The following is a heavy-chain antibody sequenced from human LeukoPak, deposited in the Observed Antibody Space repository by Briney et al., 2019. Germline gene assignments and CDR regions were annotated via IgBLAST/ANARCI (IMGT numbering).Heavy chain of an antibody. V-gene: IGHV1-3*04. CDR2: INIGNGNT. Sequence: ASVRVSCKASGYTFINHAIHWVRQAPGQRLEWMGWINIGNGNTKYSQNFQGRITITRDTSATTAYMDLSSLRSEDTAMYYCARRLGRSFDYWGQGTLVTVSS. CDR3: ARRLGRSFDY. CDR1: GYTFINHA. J-gene: IGHJ4*02. D-gene: IGHD2-21*01.